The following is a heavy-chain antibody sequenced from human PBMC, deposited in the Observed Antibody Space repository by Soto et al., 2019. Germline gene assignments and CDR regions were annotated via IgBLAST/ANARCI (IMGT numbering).Heavy chain of an antibody. J-gene: IGHJ5*02. V-gene: IGHV3-15*01. CDR1: GFTFSNAW. D-gene: IGHD2-2*01. CDR2: IKSKTDGGTT. CDR3: TTEEEVDIVVVPDGLDP. Sequence: LRLSCAASGFTFSNAWMSGVRQAPGKGLEWGGRIKSKTDGGTTDYAAPVKGRFTISREESKNTLYLQINSLKTEDRAVYYCTTEEEVDIVVVPDGLDPWGQGTLVTVSS.